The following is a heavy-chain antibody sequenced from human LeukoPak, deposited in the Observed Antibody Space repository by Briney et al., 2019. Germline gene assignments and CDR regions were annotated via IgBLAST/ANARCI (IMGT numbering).Heavy chain of an antibody. J-gene: IGHJ5*02. V-gene: IGHV4-34*01. D-gene: IGHD3-3*01. CDR2: INHSGST. Sequence: SETLSLTCAVYGGSFSGYYWSWIRQPPGKGLEWIGEINHSGSTNYNPSLKSRVTISVDTSKNQFSLKLSSVTAADTAVYYCARGGDLYYVFWSGYYTGCWFDPWGQGTLVTVSS. CDR3: ARGGDLYYVFWSGYYTGCWFDP. CDR1: GGSFSGYY.